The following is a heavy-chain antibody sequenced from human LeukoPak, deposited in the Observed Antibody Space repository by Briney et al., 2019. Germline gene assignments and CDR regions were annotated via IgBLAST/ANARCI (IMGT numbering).Heavy chain of an antibody. V-gene: IGHV4-59*01. D-gene: IGHD1-26*01. CDR2: IYYSGST. CDR3: ARDGQWELLAFDI. J-gene: IGHJ3*02. Sequence: SQTLSLTCTVSGGSISSYYWSWIRQPPGKGLEWIGYIYYSGSTNYNPSLKSRVTISVDTSKNQFSLKLSSVTAADTAVYYCARDGQWELLAFDIWGQGTMVTVSS. CDR1: GGSISSYY.